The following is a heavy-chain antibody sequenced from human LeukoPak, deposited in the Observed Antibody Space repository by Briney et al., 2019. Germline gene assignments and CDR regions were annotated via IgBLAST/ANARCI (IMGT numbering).Heavy chain of an antibody. CDR1: GFIASSNY. V-gene: IGHV3-53*01. Sequence: GGSLRLTCVVSGFIASSNYMTWVRQAPGKGLEWISLIYSGGSTYYADSVMGRFTISRDNSKPTLFLQMNSLKAEDTAVYYCATGGRSGVALEQWGQGTLVTVSS. CDR3: ATGGRSGVALEQ. CDR2: IYSGGST. J-gene: IGHJ4*02. D-gene: IGHD1/OR15-1a*01.